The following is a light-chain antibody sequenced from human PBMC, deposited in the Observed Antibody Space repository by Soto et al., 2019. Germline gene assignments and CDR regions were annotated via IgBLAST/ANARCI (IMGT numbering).Light chain of an antibody. CDR2: DSS. CDR1: SSDVGSYYL. J-gene: IGLJ1*01. CDR3: CSYEGSSTPFV. Sequence: QSALTQPPSVSGSPGQTITISCTGTSSDVGSYYLVSWYQQHPGKAPKLMIYDSSKRPSGVPHRFSGSKSGNTASLTISGLQAEDEADYYCCSYEGSSTPFVFGSGTKVTVL. V-gene: IGLV2-23*01.